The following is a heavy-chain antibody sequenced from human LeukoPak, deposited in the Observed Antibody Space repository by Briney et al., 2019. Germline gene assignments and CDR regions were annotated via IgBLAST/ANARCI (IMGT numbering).Heavy chain of an antibody. J-gene: IGHJ4*02. Sequence: ASVKVSCKASGYTFTSLDINWVRQAAGQGLEWLGWVNTKSGNTGSAQNFQGRVTFTRDTSINTAYMELSSLRSEDTAVYYCARVGGSYLLDYWGQGTLVTVSS. CDR3: ARVGGSYLLDY. CDR2: VNTKSGNT. V-gene: IGHV1-8*01. CDR1: GYTFTSLD. D-gene: IGHD1-26*01.